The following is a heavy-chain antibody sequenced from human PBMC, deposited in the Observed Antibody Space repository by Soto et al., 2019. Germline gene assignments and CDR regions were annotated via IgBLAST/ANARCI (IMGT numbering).Heavy chain of an antibody. V-gene: IGHV1-8*01. J-gene: IGHJ4*02. CDR2: MNPNTGDT. Sequence: QVQLVQSGAEVKKPGASVKVSCKASGYTFTSSDINWVRQATGQGLEWMGWMNPNTGDTGYGQKFQGRGTLTRNTSTTTAYKEVSSLISEDTAIFYCGTVAVLKFGAWLVNWGQGTLVTVSS. D-gene: IGHD6-19*01. CDR3: GTVAVLKFGAWLVN. CDR1: GYTFTSSD.